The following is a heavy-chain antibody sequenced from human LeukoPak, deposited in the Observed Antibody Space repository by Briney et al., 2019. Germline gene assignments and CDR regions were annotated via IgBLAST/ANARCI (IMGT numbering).Heavy chain of an antibody. CDR2: ISAYNGNT. D-gene: IGHD2-2*01. CDR1: GYTFTSYG. V-gene: IGHV1-18*01. Sequence: RASVKVSCKASGYTFTSYGISWVRQAPGQGLEWMGWISAYNGNTNYAQKLQGRVTMTTDTSTSTAYMELSSLRSEDTAVYYCARDIGAYCSSTSEHTACYYYYMDVWGKGTTVTVSS. J-gene: IGHJ6*03. CDR3: ARDIGAYCSSTSEHTACYYYYMDV.